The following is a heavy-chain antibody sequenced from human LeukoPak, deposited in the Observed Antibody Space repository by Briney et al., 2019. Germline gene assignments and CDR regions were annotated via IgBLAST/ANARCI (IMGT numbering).Heavy chain of an antibody. CDR1: GYTFTSFC. CDR2: INPNSGGT. Sequence: ASVKASWNAYGYTFTSFCIGWERQAPGQGLEWMGWINPNSGGTNYAQKFQGRVTMTRDTSISTAYMELSRLRSDDTAVYYCSSVLFFEKFICDYWGQGTLVTVSS. J-gene: IGHJ4*02. V-gene: IGHV1-2*02. CDR3: SSVLFFEKFICDY. D-gene: IGHD3-3*01.